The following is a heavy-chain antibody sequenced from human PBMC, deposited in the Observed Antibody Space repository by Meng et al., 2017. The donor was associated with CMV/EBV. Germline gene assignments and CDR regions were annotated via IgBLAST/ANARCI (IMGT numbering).Heavy chain of an antibody. J-gene: IGHJ3*02. V-gene: IGHV3-15*01. CDR1: GFTFSNAW. CDR3: TTDGGGRWNPFGSSFDI. CDR2: IKSKTDGGTT. Sequence: GGSLRLSCAASGFTFSNAWMSWVRQAPGKGLEWVGRIKSKTDGGTTDYAAPVKGRFTISRDDSKNTLYLQMNSLKTEDTAVYYCTTDGGGRWNPFGSSFDIWGQGTMVTVSS. D-gene: IGHD1-1*01.